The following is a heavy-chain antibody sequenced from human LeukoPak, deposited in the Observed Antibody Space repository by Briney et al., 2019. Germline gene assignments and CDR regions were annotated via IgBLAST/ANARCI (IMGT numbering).Heavy chain of an antibody. Sequence: PGGSLRLSCAASGFTFSSYAVSWVRQAPGKGLEWVSAISGSGGSTYYADSVKGRFTISRDNSKNTLYLQMNSLRAEDTAVYYCAKDSSYYDSSGFDYWGQGTLVTVSS. D-gene: IGHD3-22*01. CDR1: GFTFSSYA. V-gene: IGHV3-23*01. CDR3: AKDSSYYDSSGFDY. CDR2: ISGSGGST. J-gene: IGHJ4*02.